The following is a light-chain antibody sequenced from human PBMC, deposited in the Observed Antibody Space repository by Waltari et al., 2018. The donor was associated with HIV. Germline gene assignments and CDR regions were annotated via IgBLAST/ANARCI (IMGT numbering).Light chain of an antibody. J-gene: IGLJ2*01. Sequence: HSALTQPASVSGSPGPSISIPCPGTSLDIGLYNYVSWYQQYPGKAPQVLIYGVNSRPLGISFRCSGSKSGNTASLTISGLQAEDEADYYCSSYTANETLVFGGGTKLTVL. CDR2: GVN. CDR1: SLDIGLYNY. CDR3: SSYTANETLV. V-gene: IGLV2-14*03.